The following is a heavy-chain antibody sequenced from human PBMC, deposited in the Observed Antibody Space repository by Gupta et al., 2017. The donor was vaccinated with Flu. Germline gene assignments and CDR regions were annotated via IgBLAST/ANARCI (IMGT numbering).Heavy chain of an antibody. CDR1: GGSFSGYY. CDR2: INHSGST. V-gene: IGHV4-34*01. J-gene: IGHJ4*02. CDR3: AEESNSGQNY. Sequence: QVQLQQWGAGLLKPSETLSLTCAVYGGSFSGYYWSWIRQPPGKGLEWIGEINHSGSTNYNPSLKSRVTISVDTSKNQFSLKLSSVTAADTAVYYCAEESNSGQNYWGQGTLVTVSS. D-gene: IGHD4-23*01.